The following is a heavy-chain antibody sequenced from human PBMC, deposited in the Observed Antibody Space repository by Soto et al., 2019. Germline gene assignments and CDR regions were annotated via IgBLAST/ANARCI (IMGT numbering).Heavy chain of an antibody. CDR1: GFTVSSNY. D-gene: IGHD6-19*01. CDR2: IYSGGST. Sequence: TGGSLRLSCAASGFTVSSNYMSWVRQAPGKGLEWVSVIYSGGSTYYADSVKGRFTIYRDNSKNTLYLQMNSLRAEDTALYYWARDKSSGWYDYYGMDVWGQGTTVTVSS. V-gene: IGHV3-53*01. CDR3: ARDKSSGWYDYYGMDV. J-gene: IGHJ6*02.